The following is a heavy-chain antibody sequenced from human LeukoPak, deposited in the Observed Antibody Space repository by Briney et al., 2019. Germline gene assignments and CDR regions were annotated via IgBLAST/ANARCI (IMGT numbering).Heavy chain of an antibody. CDR1: GGTFSSYA. Sequence: AASVKVSCKASGGTFSSYAISWVRQAPGQGLEWMGGIIPIFGTANYAQKFQGRVTTTADESTSTAYMELSSLRSEDTAVYYCASGYSYGRYDYYYYGMDVWGQGTTVTVSS. CDR2: IIPIFGTA. V-gene: IGHV1-69*13. D-gene: IGHD5-18*01. J-gene: IGHJ6*02. CDR3: ASGYSYGRYDYYYYGMDV.